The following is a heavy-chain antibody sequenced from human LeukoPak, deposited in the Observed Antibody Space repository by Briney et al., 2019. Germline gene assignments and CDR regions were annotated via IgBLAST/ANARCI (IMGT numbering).Heavy chain of an antibody. D-gene: IGHD5-18*01. CDR3: ARDWADRGYSYGYLGY. V-gene: IGHV3-53*01. CDR2: IYSGGST. CDR1: GFTVSSNY. J-gene: IGHJ4*02. Sequence: GGSLRLSCAASGFTVSSNYMSWVRQAPGKGLEWVSVIYSGGSTYYADSVKGRFTISRDNSKNTLYLQMNSLRAEDTAVYYCARDWADRGYSYGYLGYWGQGTLVTVSS.